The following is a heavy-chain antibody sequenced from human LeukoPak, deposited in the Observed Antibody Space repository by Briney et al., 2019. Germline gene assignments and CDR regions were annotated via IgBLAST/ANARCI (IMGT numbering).Heavy chain of an antibody. J-gene: IGHJ5*02. CDR1: GFTISSYS. D-gene: IGHD3-22*01. Sequence: PGGSLRLSCAASGFTISSYSMNWVRQAPGKGLEWVSSISSSSSYIYYADSVKGRFTISRDNAKNSLYLQMNSLRAEDTAVYYCAREGDSSGYLINWFDPWGQGTLVTVSS. V-gene: IGHV3-21*01. CDR2: ISSSSSYI. CDR3: AREGDSSGYLINWFDP.